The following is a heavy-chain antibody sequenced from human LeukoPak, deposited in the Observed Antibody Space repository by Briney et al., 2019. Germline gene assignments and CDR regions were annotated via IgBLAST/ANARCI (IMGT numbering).Heavy chain of an antibody. CDR2: INPNSGGT. D-gene: IGHD4-17*01. J-gene: IGHJ5*02. V-gene: IGHV1-2*02. Sequence: ASVKVSCKASGYTFAGYYIHWVRQAPGQGLEWMGWINPNSGGTNYAQKFQGRVTMTRDTSISTAYMEVSRLRSDDTAVYYCARDYGDYFRWFDPWGQGTLVTVSS. CDR1: GYTFAGYY. CDR3: ARDYGDYFRWFDP.